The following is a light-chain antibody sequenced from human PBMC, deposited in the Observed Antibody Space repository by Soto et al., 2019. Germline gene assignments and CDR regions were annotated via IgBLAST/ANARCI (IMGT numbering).Light chain of an antibody. CDR2: KAS. CDR3: QHYNSYSEA. CDR1: QTISSW. V-gene: IGKV1-5*03. Sequence: DIQMTQSPSTLSGSVGDRVTITCRASQTISSWLAWYQQKKGKAPKILIYKASTLKSGVPSRFRGSGSGTEFTLTLSRLQPDDFSTYYCQHYNSYSEAFGQGTKVDI. J-gene: IGKJ1*01.